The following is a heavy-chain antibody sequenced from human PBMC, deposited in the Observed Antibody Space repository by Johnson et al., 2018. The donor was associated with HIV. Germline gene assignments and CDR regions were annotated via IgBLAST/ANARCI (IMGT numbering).Heavy chain of an antibody. CDR1: GFTFSSYW. CDR2: IKQDGSAK. J-gene: IGHJ3*02. CDR3: AKDGDWDTVAHAFDI. V-gene: IGHV3-7*05. D-gene: IGHD5-12*01. Sequence: EVQLVESGGGLVQPGGSLRLSCAASGFTFSSYWMSWVRQAPGKGLEWVANIKQDGSAKYYVYSLKGRFTISRDNAKNTLYLQMNSLRAEDTAVYYCAKDGDWDTVAHAFDIWGQGTMVTVSS.